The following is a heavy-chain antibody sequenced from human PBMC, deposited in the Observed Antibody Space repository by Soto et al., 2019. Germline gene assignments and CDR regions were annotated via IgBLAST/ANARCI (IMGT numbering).Heavy chain of an antibody. Sequence: GGSLRLSCAASGFTFSSYSMNWVRQAPGKGLEWVSSISSSSSYIYYADSVKGRFTISRDNAKNSLYLQMNSLRAEDTTVYYCARDKVRGSKGAYCSGGTCQQGYYYYGMDVWGQGTTVTVSS. D-gene: IGHD2-15*01. CDR1: GFTFSSYS. J-gene: IGHJ6*02. V-gene: IGHV3-21*01. CDR3: ARDKVRGSKGAYCSGGTCQQGYYYYGMDV. CDR2: ISSSSSYI.